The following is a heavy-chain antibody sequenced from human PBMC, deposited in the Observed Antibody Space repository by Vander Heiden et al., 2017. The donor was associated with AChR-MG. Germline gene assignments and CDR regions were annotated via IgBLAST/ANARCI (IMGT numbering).Heavy chain of an antibody. J-gene: IGHJ6*02. V-gene: IGHV3-30*02. CDR2: IRYDGSNK. Sequence: QVQLVESGGGVVQPGGSLRLSCAASGFTFSSDGMNWVRQAPGKGLEWVAFIRYDGSNKYYADSVKGRFTISRDNSKNTLYLQMNSLRAEDTAVYYCAKVRTEYYYYYYGMDVWGQGTTVTVSS. CDR1: GFTFSSDG. CDR3: AKVRTEYYYYYYGMDV. D-gene: IGHD1-1*01.